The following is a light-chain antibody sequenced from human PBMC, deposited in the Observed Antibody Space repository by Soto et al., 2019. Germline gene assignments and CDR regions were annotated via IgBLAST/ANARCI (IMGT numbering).Light chain of an antibody. CDR3: CSYAGNKTVV. CDR2: DVS. J-gene: IGLJ3*02. Sequence: QSALTQPRSVSGSPGQSVTIYCTGTSSDVGGYIYVSWYQQYPAKAPKVMIYDVSRRPSGVPDRFSGSKSGNTASLTISGLQAEDEAVYYCCSYAGNKTVVFGGGTKVTVL. CDR1: SSDVGGYIY. V-gene: IGLV2-11*01.